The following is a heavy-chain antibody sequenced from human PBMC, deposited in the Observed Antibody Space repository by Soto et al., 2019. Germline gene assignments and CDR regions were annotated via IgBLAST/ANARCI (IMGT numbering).Heavy chain of an antibody. Sequence: PSETLSLTCTVSGGSISSSSYYWGWIRQPPGKGLEWIGSIYYSGSTYYNPSLKSRVTISVDTSKNQFSLKLSSVTAADTAVYYCARRYYDSSGYYWFDPWGQGTLVTVSS. CDR1: GGSISSSSYY. CDR2: IYYSGST. D-gene: IGHD3-22*01. CDR3: ARRYYDSSGYYWFDP. J-gene: IGHJ5*02. V-gene: IGHV4-39*01.